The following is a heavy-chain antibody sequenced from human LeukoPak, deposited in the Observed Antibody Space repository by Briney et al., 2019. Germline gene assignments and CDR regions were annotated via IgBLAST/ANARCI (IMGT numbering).Heavy chain of an antibody. Sequence: SETLSLTRNVSGGSISSGDYFWSWIRQPPGKGLEWIGYIYYSGSAYYSPSLRSRFTISVDTSENQFSLKLSSVTATDTAVYYCARAEVTAGTEYFDLWGRGTLVTVSS. D-gene: IGHD6-19*01. CDR3: ARAEVTAGTEYFDL. V-gene: IGHV4-30-4*01. J-gene: IGHJ2*01. CDR1: GGSISSGDYF. CDR2: IYYSGSA.